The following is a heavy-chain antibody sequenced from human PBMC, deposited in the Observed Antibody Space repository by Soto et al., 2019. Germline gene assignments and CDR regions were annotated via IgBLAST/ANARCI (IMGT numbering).Heavy chain of an antibody. V-gene: IGHV3-23*01. CDR3: VKHSSWYDVVDY. Sequence: EVQLLESGGGLVEPGGSLRLSCAASGFTFSSYAMSWVRQAPGKGLEWVSAISGSGGSTYYADSVKGRFTISRDNFKNTLYLQMKSLRAEDTAVYHCVKHSSWYDVVDYWGQGTLVTVSS. J-gene: IGHJ4*02. D-gene: IGHD6-13*01. CDR1: GFTFSSYA. CDR2: ISGSGGST.